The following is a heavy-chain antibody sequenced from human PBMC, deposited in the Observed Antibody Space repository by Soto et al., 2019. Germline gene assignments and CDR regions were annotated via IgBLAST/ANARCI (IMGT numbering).Heavy chain of an antibody. CDR1: GYTFTSYA. J-gene: IGHJ4*02. D-gene: IGHD3-3*01. Sequence: VASVKVSCKASGYTFTSYAMHWVRQAPGQRLEWVGWINAGNGNTKYSQKFQGRVTITRDTSASTAYMELSSLRSEDTAVYYCARSDYDFWSGRPYYFDYWGQGTLVTVSS. CDR3: ARSDYDFWSGRPYYFDY. CDR2: INAGNGNT. V-gene: IGHV1-3*01.